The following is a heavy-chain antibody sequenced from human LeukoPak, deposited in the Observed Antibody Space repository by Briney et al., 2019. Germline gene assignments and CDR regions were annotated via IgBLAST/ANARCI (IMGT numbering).Heavy chain of an antibody. CDR1: GFTFSSYG. CDR3: ARDLYSGSYYGDY. Sequence: QPGRSLRLSCAASGFTFSSYGMHWVRQAPGKGLEWVANIKQDGSVRNYVDSVKGRFTISRDNAKNSLYLQMNSLRAEDTAVYYCARDLYSGSYYGDYWGRGTLVTVSS. V-gene: IGHV3-7*01. J-gene: IGHJ4*02. CDR2: IKQDGSVR. D-gene: IGHD1-26*01.